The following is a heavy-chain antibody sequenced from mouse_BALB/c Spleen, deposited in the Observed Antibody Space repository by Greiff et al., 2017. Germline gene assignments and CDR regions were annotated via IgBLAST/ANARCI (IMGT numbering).Heavy chain of an antibody. J-gene: IGHJ3*01. CDR2: INSNGGST. Sequence: EVKLMESGGGLVQPGGSLKLSCAASGFTFSGYGMYWVRQTPDKRLELVATINSNGGSTYYPDSVKGRFTISRDNAKNTLYLQMSSLKSEDAAMYDCARDGNAWFAYWGQGTLVTVSA. CDR3: ARDGNAWFAY. V-gene: IGHV5-6-3*01. CDR1: GFTFSGYG.